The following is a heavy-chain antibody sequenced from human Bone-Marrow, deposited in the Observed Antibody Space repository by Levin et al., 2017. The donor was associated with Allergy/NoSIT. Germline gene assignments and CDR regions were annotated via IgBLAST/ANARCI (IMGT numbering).Heavy chain of an antibody. D-gene: IGHD3-22*01. CDR2: ISGSGGST. CDR3: AKDRGPYYYDSSDYFDY. V-gene: IGHV3-23*01. J-gene: IGHJ4*02. CDR1: GFTFSSYA. Sequence: GGSLRLSCAASGFTFSSYAMSWVRQAPGKGLEWVSAISGSGGSTYYADSVKGRFTISRDNSKNTLYLQMNSLRAEDTAVYYCAKDRGPYYYDSSDYFDYWGQGTLVTVSS.